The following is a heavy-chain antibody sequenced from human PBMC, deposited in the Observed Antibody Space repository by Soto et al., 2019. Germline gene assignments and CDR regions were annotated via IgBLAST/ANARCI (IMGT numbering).Heavy chain of an antibody. CDR2: IYYSGST. J-gene: IGHJ5*02. CDR3: ARDLGYCSSTSCYNWFDP. V-gene: IGHV4-30-4*01. D-gene: IGHD2-2*01. Sequence: SETLSRSWTVSGGSISSGDYYWSWIRQPPGKGLEWIGYIYYSGSTYYNPSLKSRVTISVDTSKNQFSLKLSSVTAADTAVYYCARDLGYCSSTSCYNWFDPWGQGTLVTVSS. CDR1: GGSISSGDYY.